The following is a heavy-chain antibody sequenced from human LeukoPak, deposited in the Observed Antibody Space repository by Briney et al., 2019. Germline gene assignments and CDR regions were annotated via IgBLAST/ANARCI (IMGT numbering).Heavy chain of an antibody. CDR3: AKHESLIVFDI. J-gene: IGHJ3*02. CDR2: IYYSGST. V-gene: IGHV4-39*01. CDR1: GGSISSSTYY. Sequence: PSETLSLTCTVSGGSISSSTYYWGWIRQPPGKGLEWIGSIYYSGSTYYNPSLKSRVTISVDTPKNQFSLKLSSVTAADTAVYYCAKHESLIVFDIWGQGTMVTVSS. D-gene: IGHD3-16*02.